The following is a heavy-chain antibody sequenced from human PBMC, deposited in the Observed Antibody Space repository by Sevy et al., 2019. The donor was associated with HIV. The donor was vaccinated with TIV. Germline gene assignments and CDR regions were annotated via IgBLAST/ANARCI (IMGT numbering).Heavy chain of an antibody. CDR1: GFTFSSYA. D-gene: IGHD2-8*01. V-gene: IGHV3-23*01. CDR2: ISGSGGST. CDR3: AKDSQPAGPYCTNGVCYIGAFDI. J-gene: IGHJ3*02. Sequence: GRSLRLSCAASGFTFSSYAMSWVRQAPGKGLEWVSAISGSGGSTYYADSVKGRFTISRDNSKNTLYLQMNSLRAEDKAVYYCAKDSQPAGPYCTNGVCYIGAFDIWGQGTMVTVSS.